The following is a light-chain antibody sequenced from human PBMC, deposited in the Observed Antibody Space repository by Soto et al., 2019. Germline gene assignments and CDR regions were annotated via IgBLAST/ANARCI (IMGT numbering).Light chain of an antibody. CDR3: SSFSNSDTPYV. CDR2: DVS. J-gene: IGLJ1*01. Sequence: QSALAQPASVSGSPGQSITISCAGSSRDIGGYDFVSWYQQHPGEVPKLIIFDVSDRPSGDSDRFSGSKSGDTASLTISGLQVEDEADYYCSSFSNSDTPYVFGTGTKLTVL. CDR1: SRDIGGYDF. V-gene: IGLV2-14*03.